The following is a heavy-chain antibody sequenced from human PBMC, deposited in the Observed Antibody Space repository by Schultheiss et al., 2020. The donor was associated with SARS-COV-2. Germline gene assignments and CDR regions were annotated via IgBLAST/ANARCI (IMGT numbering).Heavy chain of an antibody. CDR2: ISGSGGST. CDR3: TKASHYCGGGTCYLTAFDY. D-gene: IGHD2-15*01. V-gene: IGHV3-23*01. CDR1: GFTFSDYY. Sequence: GGSLRLSCAASGFTFSDYYMSWIRQAPGKGLEWVSAISGSGGSTYYADSVKGRFTISRDNSKTTLYLQMNSLRAEDTALYYCTKASHYCGGGTCYLTAFDYWAQGTLVTVSS. J-gene: IGHJ4*02.